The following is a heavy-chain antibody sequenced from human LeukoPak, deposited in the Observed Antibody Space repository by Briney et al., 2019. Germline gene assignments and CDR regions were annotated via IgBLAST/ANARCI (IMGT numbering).Heavy chain of an antibody. Sequence: ASVKVSCKASGVTFSRLVVSWVRQAPGQGLEWMGWISAYNGNTNYAQKLQGRVTMTADTSTSTAYMELRSLRSDDTAVYYCARGPGIWFDPWGQGTLVTVSS. CDR2: ISAYNGNT. CDR1: GVTFSRLV. J-gene: IGHJ5*02. CDR3: ARGPGIWFDP. V-gene: IGHV1-18*01. D-gene: IGHD1-26*01.